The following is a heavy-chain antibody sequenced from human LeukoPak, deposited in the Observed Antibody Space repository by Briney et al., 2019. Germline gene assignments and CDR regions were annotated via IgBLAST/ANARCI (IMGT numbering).Heavy chain of an antibody. CDR3: ARDREDSGWYFGWFDP. CDR1: GDSVSSKSAA. J-gene: IGHJ5*02. CDR2: TYLRSSWIY. Sequence: SQTLSLTCAISGDSVSSKSAAWNWIRQSPSRGLEWLGRTYLRSSWIYEYALSVRSRINLSPDTSKNQFSLQLNSVNAEDTAVYFCARDREDSGWYFGWFDPWGQGTLVTVSS. D-gene: IGHD6-19*01. V-gene: IGHV6-1*01.